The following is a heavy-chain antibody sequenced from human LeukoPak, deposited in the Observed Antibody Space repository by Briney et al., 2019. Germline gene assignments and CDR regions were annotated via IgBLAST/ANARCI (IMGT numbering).Heavy chain of an antibody. J-gene: IGHJ4*02. CDR2: ISAYNGNT. CDR1: GYTFTSYG. CDR3: GRALLGGSDIYTPFSY. Sequence: ASVKVSCKAAGYTFTSYGISWVRQAPGQGLEWMGWISAYNGNTNYAQKLQGRVTMTTDTSTSTAYMELRRLRSDDTAVYYCGRALLGGSDIYTPFSYWGQGTLVTVSS. V-gene: IGHV1-18*01. D-gene: IGHD3-10*01.